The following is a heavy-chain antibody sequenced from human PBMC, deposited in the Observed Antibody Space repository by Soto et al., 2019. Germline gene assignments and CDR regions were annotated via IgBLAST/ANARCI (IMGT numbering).Heavy chain of an antibody. D-gene: IGHD1-26*01. J-gene: IGHJ4*02. Sequence: GGSLRLSCAASGFTFSSYGMHWVRQAPGKGLEWVAVISYDGSNKYYADSVKGRFTISRDNSKNTLYLQMNSLRAEDTAVYYRAKEAGSTYYFDYWGQGTLVTVSS. CDR2: ISYDGSNK. V-gene: IGHV3-30*18. CDR1: GFTFSSYG. CDR3: AKEAGSTYYFDY.